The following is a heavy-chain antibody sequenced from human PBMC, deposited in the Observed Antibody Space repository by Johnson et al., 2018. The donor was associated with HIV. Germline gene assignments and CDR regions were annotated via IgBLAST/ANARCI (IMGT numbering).Heavy chain of an antibody. CDR3: ARGDGATGYHDAFDI. J-gene: IGHJ3*02. Sequence: QVQLVESGGGVVQPGRSLRLSCAASGFTFSNYAMHWVRQAPGKGLEWVALISYDGSNKYHADSVKGRFTISRDNAKNSLYLQMNSLRAEDTAVYYCARGDGATGYHDAFDIWGQGTMVTVSS. D-gene: IGHD1-26*01. CDR1: GFTFSNYA. CDR2: ISYDGSNK. V-gene: IGHV3-30-3*01.